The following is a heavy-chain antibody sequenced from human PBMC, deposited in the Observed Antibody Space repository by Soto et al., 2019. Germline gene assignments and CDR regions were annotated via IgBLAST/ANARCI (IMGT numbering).Heavy chain of an antibody. Sequence: EVKLLESGGTLVEPGGSLRLSCAASGFTFSTYAMSWVRQSPGKGLEWVSGIYTSGVPKYADSVQGRFTISRDDSKNTLDLQMNSLRAEDTAVYYCTRDWERDSEAFFDYWGQGTLVTVSS. D-gene: IGHD3-3*02. V-gene: IGHV3-23*05. CDR3: TRDWERDSEAFFDY. CDR1: GFTFSTYA. CDR2: IYTSGVP. J-gene: IGHJ4*02.